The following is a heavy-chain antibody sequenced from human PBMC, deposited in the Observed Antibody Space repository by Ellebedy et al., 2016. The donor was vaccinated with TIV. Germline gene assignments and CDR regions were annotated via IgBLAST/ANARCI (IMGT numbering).Heavy chain of an antibody. CDR2: INPNSGGT. CDR1: GYTFTGYY. CDR3: ARVPTVTTNWFDP. V-gene: IGHV1-2*02. Sequence: ASVKVSCXASGYTFTGYYMHWVRQAPGQGLEWMGWINPNSGGTNYAQKFQGRVTMTRDTSISTAYMELSRLRSDDTAVYYCARVPTVTTNWFDPWGQGTLVTVSS. D-gene: IGHD4-17*01. J-gene: IGHJ5*02.